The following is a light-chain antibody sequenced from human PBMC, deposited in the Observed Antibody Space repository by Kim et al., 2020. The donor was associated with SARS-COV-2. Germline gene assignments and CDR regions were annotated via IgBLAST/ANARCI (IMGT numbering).Light chain of an antibody. J-gene: IGLJ3*02. CDR3: CSYAGSPWV. CDR1: SSEVGSYNY. V-gene: IGLV2-11*01. Sequence: PGQSVTIACTGTSSEVGSYNYVSWYQQHPGKAPKLMIYDVSKRPSGVPDRFSGSKSGNTASLTISGLQAEDEADYYCCSYAGSPWVFGGGTKLTVL. CDR2: DVS.